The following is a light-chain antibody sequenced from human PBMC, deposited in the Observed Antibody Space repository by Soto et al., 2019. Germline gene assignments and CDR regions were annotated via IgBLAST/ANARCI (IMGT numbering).Light chain of an antibody. Sequence: EIVMTQSPATLSVSPGERATLSCRASQNVSSNLAWYQQKPGQAPRLLIDGASTRATGIPARFSGSGSGTEFTLTISSLQSEDFAVYYCQQYNNWPPSTFGKGTKVEIK. CDR1: QNVSSN. J-gene: IGKJ1*01. V-gene: IGKV3-15*01. CDR2: GAS. CDR3: QQYNNWPPST.